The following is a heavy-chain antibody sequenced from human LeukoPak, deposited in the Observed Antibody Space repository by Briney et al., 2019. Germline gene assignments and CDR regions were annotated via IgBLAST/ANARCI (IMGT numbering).Heavy chain of an antibody. Sequence: GGSLRLSCAASGFTFSTYGMNWVRQAPGKRLEWVSSISSGSVYIYYADSVKGRFTISRDNAKSSLYLQMNSLRAEDTAVYYCARDEHGSGSYYNFDYWGQGTLVTVSS. CDR2: ISSGSVYI. CDR3: ARDEHGSGSYYNFDY. CDR1: GFTFSTYG. D-gene: IGHD3-10*01. J-gene: IGHJ4*02. V-gene: IGHV3-21*01.